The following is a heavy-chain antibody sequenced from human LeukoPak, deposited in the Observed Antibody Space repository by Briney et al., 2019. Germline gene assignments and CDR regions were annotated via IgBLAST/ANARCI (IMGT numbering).Heavy chain of an antibody. Sequence: ASVKVSCKASGYTFTSYGISWVRQAPGQGLEWMGWISAYNGNTNYAQKLQGRVTMTTDTSTSTAYMELRSLRSEDMAVYCCARANYDFWSGDDAFDIWGQGTMVTVSS. D-gene: IGHD3-3*01. CDR1: GYTFTSYG. CDR2: ISAYNGNT. CDR3: ARANYDFWSGDDAFDI. V-gene: IGHV1-18*03. J-gene: IGHJ3*02.